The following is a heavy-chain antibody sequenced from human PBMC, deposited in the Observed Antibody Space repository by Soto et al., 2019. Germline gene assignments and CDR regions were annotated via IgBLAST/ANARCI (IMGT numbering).Heavy chain of an antibody. D-gene: IGHD3-22*01. CDR1: GYSFTNYW. J-gene: IGHJ4*02. Sequence: GESLKISCKGSGYSFTNYWIGWVRQMPGKGLEWMVIIYPGDSDTRYSPSFRGHVTISVTKSITTVFLQWSSLRASDTAMYYCARQIYDSDTGPNFQYYFDSWGQGTPVTVSS. CDR2: IYPGDSDT. CDR3: ARQIYDSDTGPNFQYYFDS. V-gene: IGHV5-51*01.